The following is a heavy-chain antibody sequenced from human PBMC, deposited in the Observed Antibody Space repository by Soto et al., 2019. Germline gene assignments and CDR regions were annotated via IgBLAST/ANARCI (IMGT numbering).Heavy chain of an antibody. CDR2: IKPDESEK. D-gene: IGHD4-4*01. CDR1: GFTFSDSW. J-gene: IGHJ5*02. CDR3: VRGGSNYAS. V-gene: IGHV3-7*01. Sequence: EVQRVESGRGFVQPGGSLRLSCTASGFTFSDSWMTWVRQAPGKGLEWVARIKPDESEKKYAESVKGRYSISGDNAKNTMYLQMESRSGEDTALYYCVRGGSNYASWGEGTLVTVSS.